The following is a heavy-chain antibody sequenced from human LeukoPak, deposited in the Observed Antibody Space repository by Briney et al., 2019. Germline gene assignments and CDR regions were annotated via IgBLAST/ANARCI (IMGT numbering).Heavy chain of an antibody. V-gene: IGHV3-23*01. D-gene: IGHD6-6*01. CDR3: ARDPSRSFDY. CDR1: GFTFSSYA. CDR2: ISGSGGST. J-gene: IGHJ4*02. Sequence: GGSLRLSCAASGFTFSSYAMSWVRRAPGKGLEWVSGISGSGGSTYYADSVKGRFTISRDNSKNTLYLQMNNLRAEDTAVYYCARDPSRSFDYWGQGTLVTVSS.